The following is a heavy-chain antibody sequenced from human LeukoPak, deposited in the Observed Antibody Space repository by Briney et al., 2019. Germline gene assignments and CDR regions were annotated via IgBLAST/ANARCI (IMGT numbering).Heavy chain of an antibody. Sequence: SETLSLTCAVSGYSFSSGCYWGWIRQPPEKGLEYIGSVHHSADTYYNPSLKSRVTMSIDTSKNQFSLKLNSVTAADTAVYYCGRYGHWFDPWGQGTLVTVSS. CDR1: GYSFSSGCY. V-gene: IGHV4-38-2*01. CDR3: GRYGHWFDP. J-gene: IGHJ5*02. D-gene: IGHD3-10*01. CDR2: VHHSADT.